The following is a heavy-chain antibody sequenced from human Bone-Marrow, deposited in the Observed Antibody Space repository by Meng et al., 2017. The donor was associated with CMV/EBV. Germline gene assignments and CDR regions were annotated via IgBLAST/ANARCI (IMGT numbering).Heavy chain of an antibody. Sequence: ASVKVSCKASGYTFTSYGISWVRQAPGQGLEWMGWISAYNGNTNYAQKLQGRVTMTTDTYTSTAYMELRSLRSDDTAVYYCAREGCSSTSCRQHPPQYYYYYYGMDVWGQGTTVTVSS. V-gene: IGHV1-18*01. J-gene: IGHJ6*02. CDR1: GYTFTSYG. CDR3: AREGCSSTSCRQHPPQYYYYYYGMDV. CDR2: ISAYNGNT. D-gene: IGHD2-2*01.